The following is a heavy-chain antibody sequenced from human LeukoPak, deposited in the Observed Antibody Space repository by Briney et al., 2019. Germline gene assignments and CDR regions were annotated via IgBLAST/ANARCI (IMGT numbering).Heavy chain of an antibody. Sequence: GASVKVSCEASGYTFTSYGISWVRQAPGQGLEWMGRIIPILGIANYAQKFQGRVTITADKSTSTAYMELSSLRSEDTAVYYCARADVGATDYWGQGTLVTVSS. D-gene: IGHD1-26*01. CDR1: GYTFTSYG. V-gene: IGHV1-69*04. CDR2: IIPILGIA. J-gene: IGHJ4*02. CDR3: ARADVGATDY.